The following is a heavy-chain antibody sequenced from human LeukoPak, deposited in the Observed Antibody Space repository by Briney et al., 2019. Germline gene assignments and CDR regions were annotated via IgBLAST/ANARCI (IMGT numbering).Heavy chain of an antibody. CDR3: ARRLGSWYYYYYMDV. D-gene: IGHD6-13*01. Sequence: PSETLSLTCTVSGGSISSSSYYWGWIRQPPGKGLEWIGSIYYSGSTYYNPSLKSRVTISVDTSKNQFSLKLSSVTAADTAVYYCARRLGSWYYYYYMDVWGKGTTVTISS. J-gene: IGHJ6*03. CDR2: IYYSGST. CDR1: GGSISSSSYY. V-gene: IGHV4-39*07.